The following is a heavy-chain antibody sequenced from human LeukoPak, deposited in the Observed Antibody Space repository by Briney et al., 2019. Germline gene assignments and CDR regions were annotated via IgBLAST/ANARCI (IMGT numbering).Heavy chain of an antibody. D-gene: IGHD3-10*01. CDR1: GGSISSYY. J-gene: IGHJ4*02. V-gene: IGHV4-59*12. Sequence: PSETLSLTCTVSGGSISSYYWSWIRQPPGKGLEWIGYIYYSGSTYYNPSLKSRVTISVDTSKNQFSLKLSSVTAADTAVYYCARAWFGDLPFDYWGQGTLVTVSS. CDR3: ARAWFGDLPFDY. CDR2: IYYSGST.